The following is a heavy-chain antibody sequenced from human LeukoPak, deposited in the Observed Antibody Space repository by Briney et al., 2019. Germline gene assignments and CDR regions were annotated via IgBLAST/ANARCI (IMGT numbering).Heavy chain of an antibody. CDR2: INIGGTNT. V-gene: IGHV3-11*01. CDR1: GFTFSDYY. J-gene: IGHJ5*02. Sequence: PGGSLRLSCAASGFTFSDYYMSWIRQAPGKGLEWLSYINIGGTNTHYADSVKGRFTISRDNTKKSLYLQMNNLRAEDTAVHYCAIDGAGFDTWGQGVLVTVSS. CDR3: AIDGAGFDT.